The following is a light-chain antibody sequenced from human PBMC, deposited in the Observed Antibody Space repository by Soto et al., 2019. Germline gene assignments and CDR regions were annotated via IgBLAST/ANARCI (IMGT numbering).Light chain of an antibody. J-gene: IGKJ2*01. Sequence: DLQMTQSPSSLSASVGDRVTITCRASQGISNYLAWYQQKPGKVPKLLIYAASTLQSGVPSRFSGSESGIDFTLTISSLQPEDVATHYCQKYNSAPYTFGHGTKLEIK. CDR3: QKYNSAPYT. CDR2: AAS. V-gene: IGKV1-27*01. CDR1: QGISNY.